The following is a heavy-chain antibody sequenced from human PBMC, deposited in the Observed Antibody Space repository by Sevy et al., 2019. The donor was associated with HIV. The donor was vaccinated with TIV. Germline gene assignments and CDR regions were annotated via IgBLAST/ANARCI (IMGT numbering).Heavy chain of an antibody. CDR3: ARGPWEQWLVLYGMDV. V-gene: IGHV3-21*01. Sequence: GGSLRLSCAASGFTFSSYSMNWVRQAPGKGLEWVSSISSSSSYIYYADSVKGRFTISRDNAKNSLYLEMTSLGAEDTAVYYCARGPWEQWLVLYGMDVWGQGTTVTVSS. D-gene: IGHD6-19*01. CDR1: GFTFSSYS. J-gene: IGHJ6*02. CDR2: ISSSSSYI.